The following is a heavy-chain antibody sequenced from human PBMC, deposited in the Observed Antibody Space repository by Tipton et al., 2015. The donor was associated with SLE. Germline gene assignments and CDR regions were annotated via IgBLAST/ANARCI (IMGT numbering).Heavy chain of an antibody. CDR3: AKDRIAAAPYWHFDL. D-gene: IGHD6-13*01. Sequence: SLRLSCAASGFTFSSYAMSWVRQAPGKGLEWVSAIGGSGVSTYYADSVKGRFTISRDNSNNTLYLQMDSLRAEDTAVYYCAKDRIAAAPYWHFDLWGRGTLVTVSS. CDR1: GFTFSSYA. CDR2: IGGSGVST. J-gene: IGHJ2*01. V-gene: IGHV3-23*01.